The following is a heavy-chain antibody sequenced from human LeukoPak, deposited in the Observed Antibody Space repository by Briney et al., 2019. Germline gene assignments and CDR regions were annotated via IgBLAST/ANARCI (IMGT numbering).Heavy chain of an antibody. CDR1: GFTFSSYS. CDR3: ARGTGYYPHYYFDY. V-gene: IGHV3-48*04. J-gene: IGHJ4*02. D-gene: IGHD3-22*01. CDR2: ISSSSSTI. Sequence: PGGSLRLSCAASGFTFSSYSMNWVRQAPGKGLEWVSYISSSSSTIYYADSVKGRFTISRDNAKNSLYLQMNSLRAEDTAVYYCARGTGYYPHYYFDYWGQGTLVTVSS.